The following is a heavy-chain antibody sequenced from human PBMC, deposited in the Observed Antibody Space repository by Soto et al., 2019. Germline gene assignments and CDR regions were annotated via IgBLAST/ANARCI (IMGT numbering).Heavy chain of an antibody. V-gene: IGHV4-59*01. CDR2: IYSSGYT. CDR3: ARDRVITGPYYYYGMDV. Sequence: SETLSLTCTVSGSSISSYYWSWVRQPPGKGLEWIGYIYSSGYTKYSPSLKSRVTISVDTSKNQFSLRLTSVTAADTAVYYCARDRVITGPYYYYGMDVWGQGTTVTVSS. J-gene: IGHJ6*02. D-gene: IGHD1-20*01. CDR1: GSSISSYY.